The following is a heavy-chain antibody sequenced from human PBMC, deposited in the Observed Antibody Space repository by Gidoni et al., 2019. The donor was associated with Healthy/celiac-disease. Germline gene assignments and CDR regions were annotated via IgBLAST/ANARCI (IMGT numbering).Heavy chain of an antibody. J-gene: IGHJ6*02. CDR2: INHSGST. CDR1: GGSFSGYY. CDR3: ARAGHIVVVTAPSGLYGYGMDV. V-gene: IGHV4-34*01. D-gene: IGHD2-21*02. Sequence: QVQLQQWGAGLLKPSETLSLTCAVYGGSFSGYYWSWIRQPPGKGLEWIGEINHSGSTNYNPSLKSRVTISVDTSKNQFSLKLSSVTAADTAVYYCARAGHIVVVTAPSGLYGYGMDVWGQGTTVTVSS.